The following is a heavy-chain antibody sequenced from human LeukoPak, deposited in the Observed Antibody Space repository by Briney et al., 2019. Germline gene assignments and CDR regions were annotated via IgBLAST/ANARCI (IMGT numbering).Heavy chain of an antibody. J-gene: IGHJ4*02. V-gene: IGHV4-34*01. CDR2: INHSGSI. CDR1: GASFNSYY. Sequence: PSETLSLTCAVYGASFNSYYWDWIRQPQGKGLEWIGEINHSGSIKYNPSLKSRVTISVDRSKNQFALKMSGVTAADTAIYYCARGPLGSSGDYWGQGSLVTVSS. CDR3: ARGPLGSSGDY. D-gene: IGHD6-6*01.